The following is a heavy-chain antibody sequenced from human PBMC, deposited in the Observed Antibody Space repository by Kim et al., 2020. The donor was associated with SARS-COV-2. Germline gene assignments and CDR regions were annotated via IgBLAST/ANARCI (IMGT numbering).Heavy chain of an antibody. CDR2: INHSGST. D-gene: IGHD6-6*01. J-gene: IGHJ6*03. V-gene: IGHV4-34*01. CDR3: ARKLSYYYYYYMDV. Sequence: SETLSLTCAVYGGSFSGYYWSWIRQPPGKGLEWIGEINHSGSTNYNPSLKSRVTISVDTSKNQFSLKLSSVTAADTAVYYCARKLSYYYYYYMDVWGKGT. CDR1: GGSFSGYY.